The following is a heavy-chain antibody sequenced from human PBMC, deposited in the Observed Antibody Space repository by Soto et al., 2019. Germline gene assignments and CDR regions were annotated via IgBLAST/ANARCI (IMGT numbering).Heavy chain of an antibody. J-gene: IGHJ1*01. CDR2: ISGGGGST. CDR1: GFTFSNYA. V-gene: IGHV3-23*01. Sequence: EVQLLESGGGLVQPGGSLRLSCAASGFTFSNYAMSWVRQAPGKGLEWVSAISGGGGSTYYADSVKGRFTISRDNSKSTRYLQMNSQRAEDTAVYYCARVAGLGFCSGDGYKIGSFQHWGQGTLVTVSS. D-gene: IGHD2-15*01. CDR3: ARVAGLGFCSGDGYKIGSFQH.